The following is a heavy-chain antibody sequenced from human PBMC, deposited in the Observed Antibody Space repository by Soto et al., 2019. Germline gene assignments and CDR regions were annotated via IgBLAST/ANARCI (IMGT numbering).Heavy chain of an antibody. D-gene: IGHD3-10*01. CDR2: ITDTGGDT. CDR3: ARGSTDSYPGSRILDF. CDR1: WITLGYRS. V-gene: IGHV3-23*01. Sequence: GSLRLPCVDSWITLGYRSVDWVPQAPWEGLEGVATITDTGGDTKYADSVRGRFTMARDQSKQTLYLQMNSLRVEDWALYYCARGSTDSYPGSRILDFWGRGTLVTVSS. J-gene: IGHJ4*01.